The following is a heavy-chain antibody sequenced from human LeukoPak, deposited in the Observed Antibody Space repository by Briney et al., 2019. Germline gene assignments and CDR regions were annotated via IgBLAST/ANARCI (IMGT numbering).Heavy chain of an antibody. V-gene: IGHV3-23*01. J-gene: IGHJ4*02. Sequence: GGSLRLSCAASGFTFSSHAMGWVRQAPGKGLEWVSSITGSGASTYYGDSVEGRFTISRDNSKNTLYLQVNRLRAEDTAVYYCKTDPPGYFDYWGQGTLVTVSS. CDR3: KTDPPGYFDY. CDR1: GFTFSSHA. CDR2: ITGSGAST.